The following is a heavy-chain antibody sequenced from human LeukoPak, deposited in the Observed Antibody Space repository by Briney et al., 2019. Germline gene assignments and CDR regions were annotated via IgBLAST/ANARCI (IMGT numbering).Heavy chain of an antibody. J-gene: IGHJ4*02. CDR3: ATATVKYPYFDY. Sequence: GGSLRLSCAASGFTFSSYAMSWVRQAPGKGLEWVSAISGSGGSTYYADSVKGRFTISRDNSKNTLYLQMNSLRAGDTAVYYCATATVKYPYFDYWGQGTLVTVSS. CDR1: GFTFSSYA. D-gene: IGHD4-17*01. CDR2: ISGSGGST. V-gene: IGHV3-23*01.